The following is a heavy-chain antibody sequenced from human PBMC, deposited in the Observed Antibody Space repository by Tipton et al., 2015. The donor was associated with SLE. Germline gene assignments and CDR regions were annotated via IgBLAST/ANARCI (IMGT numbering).Heavy chain of an antibody. CDR1: GGSISSHY. Sequence: TLSLTCTVSGGSISSHYWSWIRQPPGKGLEWIGYIYYSGSTNYIPSLKSRVTISVDTSKNQFSLKLSSVTAADTAVYYCARDAISSSSYYFDYWGQGTLVTVSS. CDR3: ARDAISSSSYYFDY. V-gene: IGHV4-59*11. J-gene: IGHJ4*02. D-gene: IGHD6-6*01. CDR2: IYYSGST.